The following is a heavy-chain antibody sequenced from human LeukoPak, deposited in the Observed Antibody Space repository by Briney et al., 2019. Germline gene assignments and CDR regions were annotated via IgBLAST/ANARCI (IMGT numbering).Heavy chain of an antibody. CDR1: GGSISTYY. V-gene: IGHV4-59*08. J-gene: IGHJ4*02. CDR3: ARRANGRDY. Sequence: SETLSLTCTVSGGSISTYYWSWIRQPPGKGLEWIGYIYYSGSTNYNPSLKSRVTISVDTSKNQFSLKLSSVTAADTAVYYCARRANGRDYWGQGTLVTVSS. D-gene: IGHD4-17*01. CDR2: IYYSGST.